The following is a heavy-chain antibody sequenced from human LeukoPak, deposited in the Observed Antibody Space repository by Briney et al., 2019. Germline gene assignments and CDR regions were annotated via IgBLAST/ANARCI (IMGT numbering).Heavy chain of an antibody. CDR2: INHSGST. Sequence: SQTLSLTCAVYIRSLSVYYSSWVRQPPGKGLEWIGEINHSGSTNYNTSLKRRVTISVDQSQNQFSLNLSSLAGSDPAVYYCARHRRYGSGDTCLMFDYWGQGNLVTVSS. V-gene: IGHV4-34*01. CDR3: ARHRRYGSGDTCLMFDY. J-gene: IGHJ4*02. CDR1: IRSLSVYY. D-gene: IGHD2-15*01.